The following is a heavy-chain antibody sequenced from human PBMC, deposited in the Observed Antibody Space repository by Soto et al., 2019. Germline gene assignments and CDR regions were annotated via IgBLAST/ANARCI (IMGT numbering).Heavy chain of an antibody. J-gene: IGHJ4*02. D-gene: IGHD2-15*01. CDR1: GGSISSYY. Sequence: QVKLQESGPGLVKPSETLSLTCTVSGGSISSYYWSWIRQSAGQGLEWIGRIYPGGSTNYNPSLKSRVTMSADTSKNQFSLRLTSVTAADTAVYYCARANVGPPGGGSWIMPFDCWGQGTLVTVSS. CDR2: IYPGGST. CDR3: ARANVGPPGGGSWIMPFDC. V-gene: IGHV4-4*07.